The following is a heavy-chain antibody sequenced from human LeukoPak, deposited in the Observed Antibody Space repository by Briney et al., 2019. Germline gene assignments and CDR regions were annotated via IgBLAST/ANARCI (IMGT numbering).Heavy chain of an antibody. D-gene: IGHD3-22*01. CDR1: GGSFSGYY. V-gene: IGHV4-34*01. CDR2: INHSGST. CDR3: ARGPITYYYDSSGYPDY. J-gene: IGHJ4*02. Sequence: SETLSLTCGVYGGSFSGYYWSWIRQPPGKGLEWIGEINHSGSTNYNPSLKSRVTISVDTSKNQFSLKLSSVTAADTAVYYCARGPITYYYDSSGYPDYWGQGTPVTVSS.